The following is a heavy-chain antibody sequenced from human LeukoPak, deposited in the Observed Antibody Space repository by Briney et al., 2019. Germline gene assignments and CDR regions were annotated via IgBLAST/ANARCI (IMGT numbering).Heavy chain of an antibody. CDR1: GGSISSNY. Sequence: SETLSLTCTVSGGSISSNYWSWIRQPPGKGLEWIGYIYYSGSTNCSPSLKSRVTISVDTSKNQFSLKLSSVTAADTAVYYCARGGSGWSFDYWGQGTLVTVSS. V-gene: IGHV4-59*01. D-gene: IGHD6-19*01. CDR2: IYYSGST. J-gene: IGHJ4*02. CDR3: ARGGSGWSFDY.